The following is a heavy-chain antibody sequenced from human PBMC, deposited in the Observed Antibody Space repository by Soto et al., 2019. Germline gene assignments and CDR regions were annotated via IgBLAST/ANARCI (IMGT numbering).Heavy chain of an antibody. V-gene: IGHV3-23*01. CDR2: ISGSGDNT. J-gene: IGHJ4*02. D-gene: IGHD2-15*01. CDR1: GFTFSSYA. Sequence: EVQLLESGGDLVQPGGSLRLSCAASGFTFSSYAMTWVRQAPGKGLEWVSVISGSGDNTYYTDSVKGRCTISRDNPKTTLYLQRNSLRAEDTARDYCAKDLNIHDNWGQGPLVTVSS. CDR3: AKDLNIHDN.